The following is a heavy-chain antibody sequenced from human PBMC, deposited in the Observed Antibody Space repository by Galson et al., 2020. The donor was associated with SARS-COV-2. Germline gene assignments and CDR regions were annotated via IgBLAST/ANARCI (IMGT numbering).Heavy chain of an antibody. J-gene: IGHJ3*02. CDR3: VKDTERWLQFGAFDR. V-gene: IGHV3-9*03. CDR2: ISWSGGIV. Sequence: GGSLRLSCTASGFTFDGYAMHWVRQAPGKGLEWVSGISWSGGIVGYADSVKGRVTISRDNAKNSLYLQMNSLRPEDMALYFCVKDTERWLQFGAFDRWGQGTMVTVSS. CDR1: GFTFDGYA. D-gene: IGHD5-12*01.